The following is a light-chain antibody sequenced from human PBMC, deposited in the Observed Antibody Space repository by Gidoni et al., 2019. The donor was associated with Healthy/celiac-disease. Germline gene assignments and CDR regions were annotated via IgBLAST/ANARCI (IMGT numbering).Light chain of an antibody. CDR1: QSVSRY. CDR2: DAS. Sequence: EIALTQSPATLSSSPGETATLSCRASQSVSRYLARYQQKPGQAPRLLIYDASNRATGIPARFSGSGSETDFTLTISSLEPEEFSVYYCQQRSTRTFGQGTKLEIK. J-gene: IGKJ2*01. V-gene: IGKV3-11*01. CDR3: QQRSTRT.